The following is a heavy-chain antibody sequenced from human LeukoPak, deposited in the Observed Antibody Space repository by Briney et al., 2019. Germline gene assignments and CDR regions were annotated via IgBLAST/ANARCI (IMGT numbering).Heavy chain of an antibody. D-gene: IGHD3/OR15-3a*01. J-gene: IGHJ4*02. CDR1: GGSFSGYC. CDR2: INHSGST. Sequence: SETLSLTCAVYGGSFSGYCWSRIRQPPGKGLEWIGEINHSGSTNYNPSLKSRVTISVDTSKNQFSLKLSSVTAADTAVYYCARGHQVRGPKSSRPFDYWGQGTLVTVSS. V-gene: IGHV4-34*01. CDR3: ARGHQVRGPKSSRPFDY.